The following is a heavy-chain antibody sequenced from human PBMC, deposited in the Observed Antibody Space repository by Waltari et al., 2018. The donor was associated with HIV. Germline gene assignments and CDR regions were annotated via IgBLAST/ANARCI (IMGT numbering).Heavy chain of an antibody. J-gene: IGHJ4*02. CDR2: IYYSGST. CDR3: ARTYYYDSSGPIDY. D-gene: IGHD3-22*01. V-gene: IGHV4-39*01. CDR1: GGSISSRNSC. Sequence: QLQLQESGPGLVKPSETLSLPCPVSGGSISSRNSCWGWIRQPPGKGLEWIGSIYYSGSTYYNPPLKSRATISVDTSKNQFSLKLSSVTAADTAVYYCARTYYYDSSGPIDYWGQGTLVTVSS.